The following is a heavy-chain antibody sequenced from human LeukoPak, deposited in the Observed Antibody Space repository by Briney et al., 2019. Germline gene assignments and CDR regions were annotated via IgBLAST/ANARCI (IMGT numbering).Heavy chain of an antibody. CDR1: EFTFSTYA. Sequence: GGSLRLSCAASEFTFSTYAMHWVRQAPGKGLEWVANIKQDGSEKYSVDSVKGRFTISRDNAKNSLYLQMNSLRAEDTAVYYCARDNRDEAARRRGFDYWGQGSLVTVSS. CDR2: IKQDGSEK. V-gene: IGHV3-7*01. J-gene: IGHJ4*02. D-gene: IGHD6-6*01. CDR3: ARDNRDEAARRRGFDY.